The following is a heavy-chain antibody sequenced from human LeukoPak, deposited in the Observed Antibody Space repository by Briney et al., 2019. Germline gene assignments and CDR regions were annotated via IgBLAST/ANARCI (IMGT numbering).Heavy chain of an antibody. V-gene: IGHV3-21*01. D-gene: IGHD5-18*01. CDR1: GFTVSSNY. J-gene: IGHJ4*02. CDR3: AREYTAMAYDY. Sequence: GGSLRLSCAASGFTVSSNYMNWVRQPPGKGLEWVSSISSTSKYIYYADSVKGRFTISRDNAKNSLFLQMNNLRVDDSAVYYCAREYTAMAYDYWGQGNLVTVSS. CDR2: ISSTSKYI.